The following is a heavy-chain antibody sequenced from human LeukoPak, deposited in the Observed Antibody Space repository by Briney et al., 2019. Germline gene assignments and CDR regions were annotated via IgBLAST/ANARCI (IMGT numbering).Heavy chain of an antibody. Sequence: PSETLSLTCTVSGGSISSYYWSWIRQPPGKGLEWIGSIYHSGSTYYNPSLKSRVTISVDTSKNHFSLKLSSVTAADTAVYYCAANSADYNTLGSSYKVWGQGTLVTVSS. CDR3: AANSADYNTLGSSYKV. V-gene: IGHV4-59*04. J-gene: IGHJ4*02. CDR1: GGSISSYY. D-gene: IGHD3-10*01. CDR2: IYHSGST.